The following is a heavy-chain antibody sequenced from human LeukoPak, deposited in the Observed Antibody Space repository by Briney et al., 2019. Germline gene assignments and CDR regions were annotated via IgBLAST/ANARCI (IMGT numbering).Heavy chain of an antibody. V-gene: IGHV4-34*01. D-gene: IGHD3-22*01. CDR1: GGSFSDYY. CDR2: INHSGST. J-gene: IGHJ5*02. Sequence: SETLSLTCAVYGGSFSDYYWSWIRQPPGKGLEWIGEINHSGSTNYNPSLKSRVTISVDRSKNQFSLKLSSVTAADTAVYYCARNPPENYDSSGYYFEWFDPWGQGTLVTVSS. CDR3: ARNPPENYDSSGYYFEWFDP.